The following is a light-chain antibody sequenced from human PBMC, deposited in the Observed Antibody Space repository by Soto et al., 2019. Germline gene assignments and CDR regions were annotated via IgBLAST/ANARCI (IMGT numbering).Light chain of an antibody. V-gene: IGLV2-23*01. Sequence: QSALTQPASVSGSPGQTITISCTGTSSDVGSYNTVSWYQQHPGKAPKLLIYDDTERPSGVSSRFSGSKSGNTASLTISGLQDEDEADYYCCSSAGRRLVLFGGGTKLTVL. CDR2: DDT. CDR1: SSDVGSYNT. CDR3: CSSAGRRLVL. J-gene: IGLJ2*01.